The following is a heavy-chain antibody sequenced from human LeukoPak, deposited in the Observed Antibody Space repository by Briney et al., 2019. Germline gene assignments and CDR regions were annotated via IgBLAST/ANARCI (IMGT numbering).Heavy chain of an antibody. Sequence: GGSLRLSCAASGFTFSSYGMHWVRQAPGKGLGWVAFIRYDGSNKYYADSVKGRFTISRDNSKNTLYLQMNSLRAEDTAVYYCAKDESNWNYVSWFDPWGQGTLVTVSS. CDR2: IRYDGSNK. CDR3: AKDESNWNYVSWFDP. D-gene: IGHD1-7*01. J-gene: IGHJ5*02. CDR1: GFTFSSYG. V-gene: IGHV3-30*02.